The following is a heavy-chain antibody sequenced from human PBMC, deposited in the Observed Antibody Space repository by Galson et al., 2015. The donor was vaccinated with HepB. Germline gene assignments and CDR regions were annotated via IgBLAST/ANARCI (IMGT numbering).Heavy chain of an antibody. CDR1: GFTFSSYA. Sequence: SLRLSCAASGFTFSSYAMSWVRQAPGKGLEWVSAISGSGGSTYYADSVKGRFTISRDNSKNTLYLQMNSLRAEDTAVYYCAKRTPWGPTVTSTFFDYWGQGTLVTVSS. D-gene: IGHD4-17*01. CDR2: ISGSGGST. V-gene: IGHV3-23*01. J-gene: IGHJ4*02. CDR3: AKRTPWGPTVTSTFFDY.